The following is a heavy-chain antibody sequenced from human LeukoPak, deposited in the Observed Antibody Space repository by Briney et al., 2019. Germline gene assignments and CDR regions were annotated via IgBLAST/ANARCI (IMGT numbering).Heavy chain of an antibody. CDR3: ARRVSSTAVRPNIYQYMDV. Sequence: SETLSLTCTVSGDSISGYSWSWIRQSPEKGLEWIGLIQTSGSTKYKPSLKSRVTISVDTPKNQLSLKVSSVTAADTAVYYCARRVSSTAVRPNIYQYMDVWGKGTTVTVSS. V-gene: IGHV4-4*09. CDR1: GDSISGYS. J-gene: IGHJ6*03. CDR2: IQTSGST. D-gene: IGHD5-18*01.